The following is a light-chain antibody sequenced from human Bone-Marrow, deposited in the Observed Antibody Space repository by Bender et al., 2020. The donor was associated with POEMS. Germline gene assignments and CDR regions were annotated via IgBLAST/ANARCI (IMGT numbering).Light chain of an antibody. V-gene: IGLV3-1*01. CDR2: QDK. CDR3: QSWDRTTVV. CDR1: KLGERF. J-gene: IGLJ2*01. Sequence: SYELTQSPSVSVSPGLTASIACSGDKLGERFVSWYQQKPGQSPLLVIYQDKKRPSGIPERFSGSSSGNTATLTISGTQAVDEADYYCQSWDRTTVVFGGGTKLTVL.